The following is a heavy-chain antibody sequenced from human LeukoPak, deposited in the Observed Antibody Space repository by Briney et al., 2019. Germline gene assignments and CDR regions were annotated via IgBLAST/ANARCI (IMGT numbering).Heavy chain of an antibody. Sequence: GASVKVSCKVSGYTLTELSMHWVRQAPGKGLEWMGGFDPEDGETIYAQKFQGRVTMTEDTSTDTAYMELSSLRSEDTAVYYCATDCSSTSCQSPYYLDYWGQGTLVTVSS. CDR2: FDPEDGET. V-gene: IGHV1-24*01. D-gene: IGHD2-2*01. CDR1: GYTLTELS. CDR3: ATDCSSTSCQSPYYLDY. J-gene: IGHJ4*02.